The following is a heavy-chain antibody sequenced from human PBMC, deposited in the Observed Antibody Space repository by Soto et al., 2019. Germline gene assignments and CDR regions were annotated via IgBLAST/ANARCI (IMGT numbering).Heavy chain of an antibody. V-gene: IGHV1-18*01. CDR1: GYTFSTYG. J-gene: IGHJ4*02. Sequence: GASVKVSCKTSGYTFSTYGVSWVRQAPGQGLEWMGWISAYNGHTNYAQKFQGRVTMTTDTSTSAAYMELRSLRSDDTAVYYCARVRIPMVRGVITTSVAPFDFWGQGTLVTVSS. D-gene: IGHD3-10*01. CDR3: ARVRIPMVRGVITTSVAPFDF. CDR2: ISAYNGHT.